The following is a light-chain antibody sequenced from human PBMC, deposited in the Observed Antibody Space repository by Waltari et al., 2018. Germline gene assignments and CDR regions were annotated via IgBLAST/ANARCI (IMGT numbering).Light chain of an antibody. CDR3: GTWDDGVHTRL. Sequence: QSLLAQPPSVSGTPGQRVIISCSGSSANITGNTVDWYQQVPGAAPRLLIFKNTHRQSGVPDRFFASKSGTSASLSISGLQAEDEVDYYCGTWDDGVHTRLFGGGTRLTVL. J-gene: IGLJ2*01. CDR1: SANITGNT. V-gene: IGLV1-44*01. CDR2: KNT.